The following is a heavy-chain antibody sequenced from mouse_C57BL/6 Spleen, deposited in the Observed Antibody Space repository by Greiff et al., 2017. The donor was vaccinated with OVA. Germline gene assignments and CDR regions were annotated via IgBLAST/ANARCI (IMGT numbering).Heavy chain of an antibody. Sequence: VQLQQSGPELVKPGASVKMSCKASGYTFTDYNMHWVKQSHGKSLEWIGYINPNNGGTSYNQKFKGKATLTVNKSSSTAYMELRSLTSEDTVVYFCARRRRTYYSDYRGEGTPLTDSS. CDR1: GYTFTDYN. CDR3: ARRRRTYYSDY. J-gene: IGHJ2*01. V-gene: IGHV1-22*01. CDR2: INPNNGGT.